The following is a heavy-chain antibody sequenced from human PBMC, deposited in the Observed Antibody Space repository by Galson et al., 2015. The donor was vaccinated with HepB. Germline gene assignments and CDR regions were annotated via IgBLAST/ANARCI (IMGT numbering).Heavy chain of an antibody. CDR3: AKEDGNNHDSSGYYSPIDY. Sequence: SLRLSCAASGFTFNSFAMTWVRQAPGKGLEWVSSITGSGAGTFYADSVKGRFTISRDNSKNTLYLQMNSLRAEDTAVYYCAKEDGNNHDSSGYYSPIDYWGQGTLVTVSS. J-gene: IGHJ4*02. CDR2: ITGSGAGT. D-gene: IGHD3-22*01. CDR1: GFTFNSFA. V-gene: IGHV3-23*01.